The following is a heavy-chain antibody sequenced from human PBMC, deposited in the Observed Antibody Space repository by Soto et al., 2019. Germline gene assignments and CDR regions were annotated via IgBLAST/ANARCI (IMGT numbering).Heavy chain of an antibody. J-gene: IGHJ4*02. Sequence: QVQLVESGGGVVQPGRSPRLSCAASGFTFSSYGMHWVRQAPGKGLEWVAVISYDGSNKYYADSVKGRFTISRDNSKNTLYLQMNSLRAEDTAVYYCAKSENFIAVAGTREGMDYWGQGTLVTVSS. V-gene: IGHV3-30*18. D-gene: IGHD6-19*01. CDR1: GFTFSSYG. CDR3: AKSENFIAVAGTREGMDY. CDR2: ISYDGSNK.